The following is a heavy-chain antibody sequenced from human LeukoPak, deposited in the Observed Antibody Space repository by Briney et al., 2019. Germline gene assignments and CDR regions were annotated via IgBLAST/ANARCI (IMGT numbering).Heavy chain of an antibody. CDR3: AKALTLDYYFDY. Sequence: GGSLGLSCAASGFTFSSYAMSWVRQAPGKGLEWVSAISGSGGSTYYADSVKGRFTISRDNSKNTLYLQMNSLRAEDTAVYYCAKALTLDYYFDYWGQGTLVTVSS. D-gene: IGHD2/OR15-2a*01. CDR2: ISGSGGST. J-gene: IGHJ4*02. CDR1: GFTFSSYA. V-gene: IGHV3-23*01.